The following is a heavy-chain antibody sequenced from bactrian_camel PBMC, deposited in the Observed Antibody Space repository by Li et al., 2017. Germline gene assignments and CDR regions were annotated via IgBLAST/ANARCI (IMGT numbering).Heavy chain of an antibody. D-gene: IGHD3*01. Sequence: VQLVESGGGLVQPGGSLRLSCAGSGFSFGSFAMSWVRKAPGKEREGVAAIDSEGSTSYANSVKGRFTISLDNAKNTLYLQVNSLKPEDTGMYYCAASEDPTRWWVWLRPQEYNYWGQGTQVTVS. CDR2: IDSEGST. V-gene: IGHV3S42*01. CDR1: GFSFGSFA. J-gene: IGHJ4*01. CDR3: AASEDPTRWWVWLRPQEYNY.